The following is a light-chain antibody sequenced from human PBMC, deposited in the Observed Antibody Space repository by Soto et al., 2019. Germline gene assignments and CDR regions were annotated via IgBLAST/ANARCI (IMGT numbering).Light chain of an antibody. CDR2: ESS. CDR1: SNDVGSYDL. V-gene: IGLV2-23*01. CDR3: CSYAGTTTVV. Sequence: QSALTQPASVSGSPGQSITISCTGTSNDVGSYDLVSWYQQHPGKAPKVMIYESSKRPSGVSNRFSGSKSGNTASLTISGLQAEDEADYYCCSYAGTTTVVFGAGTQLTVL. J-gene: IGLJ2*01.